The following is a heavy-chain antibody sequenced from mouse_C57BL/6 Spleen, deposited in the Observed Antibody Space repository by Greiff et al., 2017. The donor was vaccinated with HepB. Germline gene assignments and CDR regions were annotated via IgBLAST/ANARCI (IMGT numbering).Heavy chain of an antibody. CDR3: ARGGSSYEKGYFDV. V-gene: IGHV1-69*01. Sequence: QVQLQQPGAELVMPGASVKLSCKASGYTFTSYWMHWVKQRPGQGLEWIGEIDPSDSNTNYNQKFKGKSTLTVDKSSSTAYMQLSSLTSEDSAVYYCARGGSSYEKGYFDVWGTGTTVTVSS. D-gene: IGHD1-1*01. CDR2: IDPSDSNT. CDR1: GYTFTSYW. J-gene: IGHJ1*03.